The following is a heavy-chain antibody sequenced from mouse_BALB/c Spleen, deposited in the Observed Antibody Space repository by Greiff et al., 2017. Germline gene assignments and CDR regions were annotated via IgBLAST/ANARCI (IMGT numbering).Heavy chain of an antibody. CDR1: GYTFTSYW. CDR3: ARRGYAMDY. CDR2: INPSNGRT. V-gene: IGHV1S81*02. J-gene: IGHJ4*01. Sequence: QVQLQQSGAELVKPGASVKLSCKASGYTFTSYWMHWVKQRPGQGLEWIGEINPSNGRTNYNEKFKSKATLTVDKSSSTAYMQLSSLTSEDSAVYYCARRGYAMDYWGQGTSVTVSS.